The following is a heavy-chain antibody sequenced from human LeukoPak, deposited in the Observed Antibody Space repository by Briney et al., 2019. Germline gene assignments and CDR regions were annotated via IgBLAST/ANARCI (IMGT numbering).Heavy chain of an antibody. CDR3: ARGVAAAAAYFYGMAV. Sequence: GSSVKVSCKASGGTFSIYAISWVRQAPGQGLEWMGGIIPIFGTANYAQKFQGRVTITRDSSASTAYMELSSLRSEDTAVYYCARGVAAAAAYFYGMAVWGQGTTVTVSS. CDR2: IIPIFGTA. V-gene: IGHV1-69*05. D-gene: IGHD6-13*01. J-gene: IGHJ6*02. CDR1: GGTFSIYA.